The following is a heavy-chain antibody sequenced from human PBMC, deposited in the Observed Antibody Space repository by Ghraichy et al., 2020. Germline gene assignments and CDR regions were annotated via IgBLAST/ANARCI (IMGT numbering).Heavy chain of an antibody. D-gene: IGHD3-3*01. J-gene: IGHJ4*02. CDR2: ISGSGGST. CDR3: AKEGRRVTISDY. CDR1: GFTFSSYA. V-gene: IGHV3-23*01. Sequence: CAASGFTFSSYAMSWVRQAPGKGLEWVSAISGSGGSTYYADSVKGRFTISRDNSKNTLYLQMNRLRAEDTAVYYCAKEGRRVTISDYWGQGTLVTVSS.